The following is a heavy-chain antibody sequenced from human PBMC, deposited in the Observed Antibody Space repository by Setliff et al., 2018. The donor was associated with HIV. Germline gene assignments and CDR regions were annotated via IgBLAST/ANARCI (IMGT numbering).Heavy chain of an antibody. V-gene: IGHV3-66*02. J-gene: IGHJ4*02. Sequence: GGSLRLSCAASGFTVSTYYMSWVRQAPGKGLEWVSTIYSDGSTYHADSVNGRFTLSRDISENALYLQIDSLRPEDTAVYYCARVRLYNCSLDYWGQGTLVTVSS. CDR2: IYSDGST. D-gene: IGHD3-10*01. CDR1: GFTVSTYY. CDR3: ARVRLYNCSLDY.